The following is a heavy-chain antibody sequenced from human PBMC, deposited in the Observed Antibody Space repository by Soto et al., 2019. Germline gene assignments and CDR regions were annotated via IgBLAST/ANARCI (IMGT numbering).Heavy chain of an antibody. CDR1: GGSIGSYY. D-gene: IGHD3-3*01. J-gene: IGHJ4*02. Sequence: PSETLSLTCTVSGGSIGSYYWSWIRQPPGKGLEWIGYIYYSGSTNYNPSLKSRVTISVDTSKNQFSLKLSSVTAADTAVYYCARSPNFITIFGVVIQPVYFDYWGQGTLVTVSS. V-gene: IGHV4-59*01. CDR3: ARSPNFITIFGVVIQPVYFDY. CDR2: IYYSGST.